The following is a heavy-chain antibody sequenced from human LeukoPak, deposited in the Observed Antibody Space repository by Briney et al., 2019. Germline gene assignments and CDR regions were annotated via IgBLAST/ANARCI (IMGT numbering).Heavy chain of an antibody. V-gene: IGHV1-69*13. CDR3: ARLKYCTNGVCYAGFDY. J-gene: IGHJ4*02. D-gene: IGHD2-8*01. CDR2: IIPIFGTA. Sequence: ASVQVSCKASGGTFSSYAISWVRQAPGQGLEWMGGIIPIFGTANYAQKFQGRVTITADESTSTAYMELSSLRSEDTAVYYCARLKYCTNGVCYAGFDYWGQGTLVTVSS. CDR1: GGTFSSYA.